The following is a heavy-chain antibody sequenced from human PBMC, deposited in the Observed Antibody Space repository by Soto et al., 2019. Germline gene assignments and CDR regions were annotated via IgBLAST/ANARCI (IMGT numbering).Heavy chain of an antibody. J-gene: IGHJ5*01. CDR2: ISSSGLTT. CDR1: GFNFRMYE. V-gene: IGHV3-48*03. D-gene: IGHD3-10*01. Sequence: GWSLRLSCQASGFNFRMYEMHWVRKAPGKGLEWVSYISSSGLTTYYADFAEGRFTISRDNAKDSLYLHLNSLRVGDTAVYYCARYGTRGDWWGLGTQVTVSS. CDR3: ARYGTRGDW.